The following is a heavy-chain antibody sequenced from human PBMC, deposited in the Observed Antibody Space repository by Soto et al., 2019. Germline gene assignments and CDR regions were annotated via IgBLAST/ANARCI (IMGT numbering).Heavy chain of an antibody. Sequence: SETLSLTCTVSGGSISSDYYYWTWIRQSPERGLEWIGYIHHSGSILYNPSLKSRVTISVDTSKNQFSLHLSSVTAADTAVYFCARGDDGGDTLDVWGQGTTVTVSS. V-gene: IGHV4-30-4*08. CDR1: GGSISSDYYY. CDR2: IHHSGSI. CDR3: ARGDDGGDTLDV. J-gene: IGHJ6*02. D-gene: IGHD2-21*02.